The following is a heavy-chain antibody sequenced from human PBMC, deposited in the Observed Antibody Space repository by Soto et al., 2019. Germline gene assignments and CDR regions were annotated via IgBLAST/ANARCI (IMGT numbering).Heavy chain of an antibody. D-gene: IGHD1-1*01. J-gene: IGHJ3*02. Sequence: SETLSLTCTVSGGSLSSGSYHWGWIRQPPGQGPEWIGNTFYSGSTYYNPSLKSRVTISVDTSKNQFSLMLSSVTAADTAVYYCARLESAFDIWGQGTMVTVSS. CDR3: ARLESAFDI. CDR2: TFYSGST. V-gene: IGHV4-39*01. CDR1: GGSLSSGSYH.